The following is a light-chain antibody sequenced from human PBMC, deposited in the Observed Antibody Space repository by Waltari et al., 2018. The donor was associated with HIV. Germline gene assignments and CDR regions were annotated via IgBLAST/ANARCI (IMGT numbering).Light chain of an antibody. J-gene: IGKJ2*01. Sequence: EIVMTQSPVTLSVSPGERATLSCRASQSVSSNLAWYQQKPGQAPRLLIYGASTRATVIPARFSGSGSGTEFTLTISSLQSEDFAVYYCQHYNNWPPYTFGQGTKLEIK. CDR3: QHYNNWPPYT. V-gene: IGKV3-15*01. CDR2: GAS. CDR1: QSVSSN.